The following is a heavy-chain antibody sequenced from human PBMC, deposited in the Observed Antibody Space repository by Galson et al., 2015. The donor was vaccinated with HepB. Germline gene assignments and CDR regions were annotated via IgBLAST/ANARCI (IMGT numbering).Heavy chain of an antibody. V-gene: IGHV3-23*01. Sequence: SLRLSCAASGFTFSSNAMNWVRQAPGKGLEWFSTVSGSGDWTSYADSVKGRFTISRDNSKNTVYLQMNSLRAEDTALYYCAKHWHCEYWGQGTLVTVSS. CDR3: AKHWHCEY. J-gene: IGHJ4*02. CDR2: VSGSGDWT. CDR1: GFTFSSNA.